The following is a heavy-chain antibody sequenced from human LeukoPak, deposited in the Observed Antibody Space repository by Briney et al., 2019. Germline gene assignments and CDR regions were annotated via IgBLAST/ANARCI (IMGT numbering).Heavy chain of an antibody. Sequence: GGSLRLSCAASGFTFSSYWMSWVRQAPGKGLEWVANIKQDGSEKYYVDSVKGRFTISRDNAKNSLYLQMNSLRAEDTAVYYCARGKYFDWLLGYFDYWGRGTLVTVSS. CDR1: GFTFSSYW. D-gene: IGHD3-9*01. CDR3: ARGKYFDWLLGYFDY. J-gene: IGHJ4*02. V-gene: IGHV3-7*01. CDR2: IKQDGSEK.